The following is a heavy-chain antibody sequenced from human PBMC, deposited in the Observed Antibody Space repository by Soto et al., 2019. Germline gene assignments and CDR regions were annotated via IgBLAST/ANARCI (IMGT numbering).Heavy chain of an antibody. CDR1: GYSFTSYW. D-gene: IGHD2-15*01. Sequence: GESLKISCKGSGYSFTSYWIVWVRQMPGKGLEWMGIIYPGDSDTRYSPSFQGQVTISADKTISTAYLQWSSLKASAAAMYYCSRHLRMNTAATRFDYWGQGTLVTVSS. CDR2: IYPGDSDT. CDR3: SRHLRMNTAATRFDY. J-gene: IGHJ4*02. V-gene: IGHV5-51*01.